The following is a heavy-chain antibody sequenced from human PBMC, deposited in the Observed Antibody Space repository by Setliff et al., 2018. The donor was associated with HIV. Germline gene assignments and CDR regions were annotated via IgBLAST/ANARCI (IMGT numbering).Heavy chain of an antibody. J-gene: IGHJ6*03. CDR1: GGSISSSSYY. Sequence: SETLSLTCTVSGGSISSSSYYWGWIRQPPGKGLEWIGSIYYSGSTYYNRSLKSRVTISLDTSKNQFSLKLSSVTAADTAFYYCARGFSGDYLFTGYLDVWGKGTTVTVSS. CDR3: ARGFSGDYLFTGYLDV. CDR2: IYYSGST. V-gene: IGHV4-39*07. D-gene: IGHD3-22*01.